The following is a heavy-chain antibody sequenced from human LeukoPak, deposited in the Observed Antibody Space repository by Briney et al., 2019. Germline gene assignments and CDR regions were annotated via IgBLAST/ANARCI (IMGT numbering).Heavy chain of an antibody. J-gene: IGHJ4*02. D-gene: IGHD3-22*01. CDR3: AREVVGITMIFDY. Sequence: GGSLRLSCAASGFTFSSYWMSWVRQAPGKGLEWVANIKQDGSEKYYADSVKGRFTISRDNAKNSLYLQMSSLRAEDTAVYYCAREVVGITMIFDYWGQGTLVTVSS. V-gene: IGHV3-7*01. CDR2: IKQDGSEK. CDR1: GFTFSSYW.